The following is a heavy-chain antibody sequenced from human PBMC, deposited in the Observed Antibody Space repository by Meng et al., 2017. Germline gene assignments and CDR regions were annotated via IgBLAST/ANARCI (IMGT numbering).Heavy chain of an antibody. CDR1: GFTFSSYW. V-gene: IGHV3-7*01. J-gene: IGHJ4*02. CDR2: IKQDGSEK. D-gene: IGHD3-22*01. CDR3: ARDRGAYYYDSSGYYWTA. Sequence: GESLKISCAASGFTFSSYWMSWVRQASGKGLEWVANIKQDGSEKYYVDSVKGRFTISRDNAKNSLYLQMNSLRAEDTAVYYCARDRGAYYYDSSGYYWTAWGQGTLVTVSS.